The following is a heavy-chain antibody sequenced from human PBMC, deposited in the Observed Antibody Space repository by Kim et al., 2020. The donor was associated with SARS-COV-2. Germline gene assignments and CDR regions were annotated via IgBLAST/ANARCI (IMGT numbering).Heavy chain of an antibody. J-gene: IGHJ3*02. V-gene: IGHV4-30-4*01. CDR2: IYYSGIT. CDR3: ARENFGSGKYAFDI. CDR1: GGSISSGDDY. Sequence: SETLSLTCTVSGGSISSGDDYWSWIRQPQGKGLEWIGYIYYSGITQYNPSLKSRVIISVDTSNNQFSLKLSSVTAADTAVYYCARENFGSGKYAFDIWGRGTMVTVSS. D-gene: IGHD3-10*01.